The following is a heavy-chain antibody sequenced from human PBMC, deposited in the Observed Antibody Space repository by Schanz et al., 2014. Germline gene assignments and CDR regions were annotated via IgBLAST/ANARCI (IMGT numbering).Heavy chain of an antibody. CDR1: GGSFSGYF. CDR3: ARPRYCTGSSCYDAFDI. V-gene: IGHV4-34*02. Sequence: QVQLQQWGAGLLKPSETLSLTCDVYGGSFSGYFWSWIRQPPGKGLVWIGEINHSGNNYYNPSVKSRVTISVATTTNQFPLKRITATAADTAVYDCARPRYCTGSSCYDAFDIWGQGTMVTVSS. CDR2: INHSGNN. D-gene: IGHD2-15*01. J-gene: IGHJ3*02.